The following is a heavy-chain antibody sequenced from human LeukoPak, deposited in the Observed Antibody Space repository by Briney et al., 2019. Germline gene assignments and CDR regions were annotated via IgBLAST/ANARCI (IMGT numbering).Heavy chain of an antibody. V-gene: IGHV1-69*04. CDR3: ARDMSYYDSSGYYHDY. D-gene: IGHD3-22*01. J-gene: IGHJ4*02. CDR2: IIPILGIA. CDR1: GGTFSSYA. Sequence: SVKVSCKPSGGTFSSYAISWVRQARGHGREWLGRIIPILGIANYAQKFQGRVTITADKPTSTAYMELSSLRSEDTAVYYCARDMSYYDSSGYYHDYWGQGTLVTVSS.